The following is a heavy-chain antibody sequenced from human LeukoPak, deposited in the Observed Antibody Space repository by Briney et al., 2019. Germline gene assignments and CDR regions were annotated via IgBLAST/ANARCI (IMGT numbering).Heavy chain of an antibody. V-gene: IGHV1-8*01. J-gene: IGHJ4*02. D-gene: IGHD3-10*01. Sequence: ASVKVYCKASGYTYTNYDIMWVRQATGQGHEWMGWMNSNSGNTGYAQKFQGRVTMTRDTSINTAYMELHSLTSEDTAVYYCARGRGGTVVRGYLDYWGQGTLVTVSS. CDR3: ARGRGGTVVRGYLDY. CDR2: MNSNSGNT. CDR1: GYTYTNYD.